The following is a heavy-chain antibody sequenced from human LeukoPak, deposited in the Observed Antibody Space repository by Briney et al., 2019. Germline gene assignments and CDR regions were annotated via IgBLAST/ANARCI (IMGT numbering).Heavy chain of an antibody. Sequence: PSETLSLTCTVSGGSLSSGSSLSSGSYYWSWVRQPAEKGLEWIGRIHTSGSTNYNPSLKSRVTISIDTSRNQFSLKLSSVTAADTAVYYCARAAEGFCGRTRCYDPGPFDPWCQGTLLTVSS. J-gene: IGHJ5*02. V-gene: IGHV4-61*02. CDR2: IHTSGST. CDR3: ARAAEGFCGRTRCYDPGPFDP. D-gene: IGHD2-2*01. CDR1: GGSLSSGSSLSSGSYY.